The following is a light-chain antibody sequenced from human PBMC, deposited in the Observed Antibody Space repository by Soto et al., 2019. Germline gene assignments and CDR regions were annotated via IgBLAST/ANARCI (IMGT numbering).Light chain of an antibody. Sequence: SYALTQPPSVSVAPGQTARITCGGTNIGRKSVHWYQQKPGQAPVLVVYDDKDRPSGITERLSGSNSGNTATLTISRVEAGDEADYYCQVWDYSSDHVVFGGGTKVTVL. CDR1: NIGRKS. V-gene: IGLV3-21*02. CDR2: DDK. CDR3: QVWDYSSDHVV. J-gene: IGLJ3*02.